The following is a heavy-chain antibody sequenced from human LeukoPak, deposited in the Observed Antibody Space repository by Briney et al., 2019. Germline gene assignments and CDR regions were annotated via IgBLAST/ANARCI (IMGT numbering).Heavy chain of an antibody. V-gene: IGHV1-46*01. J-gene: IGHJ6*02. CDR3: AREDVVLVDAVRYYYYGMDV. D-gene: IGHD2-8*01. CDR2: INPSGGST. Sequence: ASVKVSCMASGYNFISYFMHWVRQAPGQGLEGMGIINPSGGSTSYAHEFQDKVTMTRDTSTSTVYMELSSLKSEDTAVYYYAREDVVLVDAVRYYYYGMDVWGQGTTVTVSS. CDR1: GYNFISYF.